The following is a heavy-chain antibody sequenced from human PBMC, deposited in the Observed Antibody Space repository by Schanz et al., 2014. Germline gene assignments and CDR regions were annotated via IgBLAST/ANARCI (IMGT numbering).Heavy chain of an antibody. Sequence: QVQLVQSGAEVKKPGSSVKVSCTASGGTFSSYTISWIRQAPGQGLEWMGRIIPVLAIADYAQKFQGRVTMTADKSTSTASMELSSLRSEDTAVYYCARLGTGMAVAGSVIDSYYYYMDVWGEGTTVTVSS. D-gene: IGHD6-19*01. CDR2: IIPVLAIA. V-gene: IGHV1-69*02. CDR3: ARLGTGMAVAGSVIDSYYYYMDV. CDR1: GGTFSSYT. J-gene: IGHJ6*03.